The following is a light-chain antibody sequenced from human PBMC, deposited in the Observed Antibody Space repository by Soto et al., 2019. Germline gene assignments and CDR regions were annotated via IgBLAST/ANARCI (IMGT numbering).Light chain of an antibody. V-gene: IGLV1-44*01. CDR3: AAWDDSPTGYV. CDR1: SSNIGSYT. Sequence: QSVLTQPPSASGTPGQRVTISCSGSSSNIGSYTVNWYQHFPGTAPKLLIYSNNQRPSGVPDRFSGSKSGTSASLAISGLQSEDEAVYYCAAWDDSPTGYVFGTGTKLTVL. J-gene: IGLJ1*01. CDR2: SNN.